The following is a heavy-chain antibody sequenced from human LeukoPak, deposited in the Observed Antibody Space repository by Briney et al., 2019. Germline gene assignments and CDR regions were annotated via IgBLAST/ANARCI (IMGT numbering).Heavy chain of an antibody. Sequence: GGSLRLSCVASGFTFSSYWMTWVRQAPGKGLEWVANIKTDGSQIYYVDSVKGRFTISRDNSKNTLYLQMNSLRAEDTAVYYCAKDVVPFDYWGQGTLVTVSS. D-gene: IGHD2-21*01. J-gene: IGHJ4*02. CDR3: AKDVVPFDY. CDR1: GFTFSSYW. CDR2: IKTDGSQI. V-gene: IGHV3-7*03.